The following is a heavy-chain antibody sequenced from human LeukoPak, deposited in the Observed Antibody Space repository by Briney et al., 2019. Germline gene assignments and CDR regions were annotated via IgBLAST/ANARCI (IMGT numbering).Heavy chain of an antibody. V-gene: IGHV4-34*01. CDR2: INHSGST. CDR3: ARGGAYCGGDCYFDY. Sequence: SETLSLTCAVYGGSYSGYYWSWIRQPPGKGLEWIGEINHSGSTNYNPSLKSRVTISVDTSKNQFSLKLSSVTAADTAVYYCARGGAYCGGDCYFDYWGRGTLVTVSS. J-gene: IGHJ4*02. D-gene: IGHD2-21*02. CDR1: GGSYSGYY.